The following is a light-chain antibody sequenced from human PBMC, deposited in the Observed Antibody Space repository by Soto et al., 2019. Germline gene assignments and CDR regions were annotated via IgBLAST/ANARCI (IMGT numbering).Light chain of an antibody. Sequence: DIQMTHSPSSLSASVGDTVTITCRASQSITNYLTWFQQKPGKAPSLLTFAADNLQSGVPSRFSGSGSRTDFTLTISRLAHEDFALNYCQQYGSSPRTFGQGTKVDIK. V-gene: IGKV1-39*01. CDR3: QQYGSSPRT. CDR2: AAD. CDR1: QSITNY. J-gene: IGKJ1*01.